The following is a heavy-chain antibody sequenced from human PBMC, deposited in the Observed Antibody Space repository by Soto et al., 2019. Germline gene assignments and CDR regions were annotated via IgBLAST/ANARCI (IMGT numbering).Heavy chain of an antibody. Sequence: PGGSLRLSCAASGFIFKMYWMHWVRQSPGKGLVWISRIYNDGTYSDYADSVRGRFTISRDNFNDTLYLQMNNLRAEDSGLYYCTRGPRPISTGTGAYWGQGTQVTVSS. CDR2: IYNDGTYS. D-gene: IGHD3-10*01. V-gene: IGHV3-74*01. CDR3: TRGPRPISTGTGAY. CDR1: GFIFKMYW. J-gene: IGHJ4*02.